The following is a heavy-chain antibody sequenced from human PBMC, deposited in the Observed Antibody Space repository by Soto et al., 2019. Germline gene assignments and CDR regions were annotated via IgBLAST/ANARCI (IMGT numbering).Heavy chain of an antibody. CDR3: AGLAYYLDY. CDR2: IWSDGSKQ. Sequence: QVQLVESGGGVVQPGKSLSLSCAASGFTFSSYAMHWVRQAPGKGLEWVALIWSDGSKQDYADSVKGRFTISRDNSKSTLYLQMTSLKAEDKAVYYCAGLAYYLDYWGQGSLVTVSS. CDR1: GFTFSSYA. D-gene: IGHD3-16*01. J-gene: IGHJ4*02. V-gene: IGHV3-33*01.